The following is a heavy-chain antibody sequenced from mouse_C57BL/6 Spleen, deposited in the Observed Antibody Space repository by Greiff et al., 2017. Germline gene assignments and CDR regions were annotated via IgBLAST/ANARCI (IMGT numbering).Heavy chain of an antibody. CDR2: IYPGSGST. Sequence: QVQLQQPGAELVKPGASVKMSCKASGYTFTSYWITWVKQRPGQGLEWIGDIYPGSGSTNYNEKFKSKATLTVDTSSSTAYMQLSSLTSEDSAVYYCERPTDYYGRSYKYFDVWGTGTTVTVSS. CDR3: ERPTDYYGRSYKYFDV. D-gene: IGHD1-1*01. CDR1: GYTFTSYW. V-gene: IGHV1-55*01. J-gene: IGHJ1*03.